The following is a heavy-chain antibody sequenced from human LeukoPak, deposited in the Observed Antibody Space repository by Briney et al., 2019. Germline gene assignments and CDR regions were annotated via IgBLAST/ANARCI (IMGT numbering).Heavy chain of an antibody. Sequence: SQTLSLTCIVSGASINSAAYYWSWIRQPAGKGLEWIGRIYTSGSTDYNPSLKSRVTISMDTSQNQFSLKLSSVTAADTGVYYCAREDYDDSGAWYFDLWGRGTLVTVSS. J-gene: IGHJ2*01. V-gene: IGHV4-61*02. D-gene: IGHD3-3*01. CDR1: GASINSAAYY. CDR3: AREDYDDSGAWYFDL. CDR2: IYTSGST.